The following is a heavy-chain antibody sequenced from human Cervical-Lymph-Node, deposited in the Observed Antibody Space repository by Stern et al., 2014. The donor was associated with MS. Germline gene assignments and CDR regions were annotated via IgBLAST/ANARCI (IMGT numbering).Heavy chain of an antibody. Sequence: QVQLQESGSGLVKPSETLSLTCAVSGGSVTSGGDSWSWIRQPPGKGLEWIGSIYHGGRSYYSPSLRSRLSMSVDRSKNQFSLSLTSVTAADTAVYFCAREHNWNYFDLWGQGTLVSVSS. V-gene: IGHV4-30-2*01. CDR3: AREHNWNYFDL. D-gene: IGHD1-1*01. CDR1: GGSVTSGGDS. J-gene: IGHJ4*02. CDR2: IYHGGRS.